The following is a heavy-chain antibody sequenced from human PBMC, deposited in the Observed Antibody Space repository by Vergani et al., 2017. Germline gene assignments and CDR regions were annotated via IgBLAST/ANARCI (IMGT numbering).Heavy chain of an antibody. D-gene: IGHD5-18*01. Sequence: QLQESGPGLVKPSATLSLTCSVSGASISSGDYYWSWIRQPPGKGLEWIGYIYYSGSTYYNPSLKRRVTISVDTSKNQFSLKLSSVTAADTAVYYCARGKGVVQLWYPSWYFDLWGRGTLVTVSS. CDR2: IYYSGST. J-gene: IGHJ2*01. CDR3: ARGKGVVQLWYPSWYFDL. CDR1: GASISSGDYY. V-gene: IGHV4-30-4*08.